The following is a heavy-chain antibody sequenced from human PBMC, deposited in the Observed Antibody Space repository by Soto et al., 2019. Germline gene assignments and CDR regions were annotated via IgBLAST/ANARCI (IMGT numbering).Heavy chain of an antibody. CDR1: GFSFRSYW. Sequence: EVQLVESGGGLVQSGGSLGLSCVASGFSFRSYWMHWVRQAPGKGLVWVARISSDGTTTTYAYSANGRFTVSRDNAANTLYLQMSSLRAEDTAVYYCAREYYGVLTGYYNDYWGQGTLVTVSS. V-gene: IGHV3-74*01. CDR3: AREYYGVLTGYYNDY. J-gene: IGHJ4*02. D-gene: IGHD3-9*01. CDR2: ISSDGTTT.